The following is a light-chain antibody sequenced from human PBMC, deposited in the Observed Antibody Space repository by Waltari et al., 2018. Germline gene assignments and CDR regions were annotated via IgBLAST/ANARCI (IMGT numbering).Light chain of an antibody. V-gene: IGKV4-1*01. CDR2: WAS. CDR3: QQYYNTPFT. Sequence: DIVMTQSPDSLAVSLGERATINCKSSQSVLYSSNNKNYLTWYQKKPGQPPKLLIYWASTRESGVPDRFSGSGSGTDFTLTICSLQAEDVAVYYCQQYYNTPFTFGPGTKVDVK. J-gene: IGKJ3*01. CDR1: QSVLYSSNNKNY.